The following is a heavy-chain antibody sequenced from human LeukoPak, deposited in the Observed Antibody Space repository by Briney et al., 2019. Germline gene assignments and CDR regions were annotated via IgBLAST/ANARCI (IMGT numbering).Heavy chain of an antibody. CDR3: ARRGTEDIVVVPAPSAAFDI. CDR2: INHSGST. CDR1: GGSFSGYY. D-gene: IGHD2-2*01. Sequence: SETLSLTCAVYGGSFSGYYWSWIRQPPGKGLEWIGEINHSGSTNYNPSLKSRVTISVDTSKNQFSLKLSSVTAADTAVYYCARRGTEDIVVVPAPSAAFDIWGQGTMVTVSS. V-gene: IGHV4-34*01. J-gene: IGHJ3*02.